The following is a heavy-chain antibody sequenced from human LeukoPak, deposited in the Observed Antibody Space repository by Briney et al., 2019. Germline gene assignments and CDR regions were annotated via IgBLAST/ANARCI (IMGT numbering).Heavy chain of an antibody. J-gene: IGHJ4*02. V-gene: IGHV1-3*01. CDR1: GYTFTSYA. CDR2: INAGNGNT. Sequence: ASVKVSCKASGYTFTSYAMHWVRQAPGQRLEWMGWINAGNGNTKYSQKFQGRVTITRDTSASTAYMELSSLGSEDTAVYYCARDAASGSYLPGGPDYWGQGTLVTVSS. D-gene: IGHD1-26*01. CDR3: ARDAASGSYLPGGPDY.